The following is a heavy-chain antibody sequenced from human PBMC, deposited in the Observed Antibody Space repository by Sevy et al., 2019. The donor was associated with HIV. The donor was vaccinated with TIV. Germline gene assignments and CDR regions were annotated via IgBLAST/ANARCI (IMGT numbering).Heavy chain of an antibody. CDR1: GFSVSDNY. V-gene: IGHV3-53*01. J-gene: IGHJ4*02. Sequence: GGSLRLSCAASGFSVSDNYMSWVRQTPGKRLEWVSVIYLGDSTFYADTVKGRFTISRDNSKNTLFLQMNSLRDEDTAVYYCASGLLRYFFDYWGQESLVTVSS. CDR2: IYLGDST. CDR3: ASGLLRYFFDY. D-gene: IGHD3-22*01.